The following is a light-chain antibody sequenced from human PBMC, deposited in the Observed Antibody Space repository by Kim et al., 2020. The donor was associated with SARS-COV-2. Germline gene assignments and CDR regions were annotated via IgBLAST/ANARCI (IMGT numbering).Light chain of an antibody. CDR1: SLRSYY. Sequence: SSELTQDPAVSVALGQTVRITCQGDSLRSYYATWYQQKPEQAPIVVIYGKNNRPSGIPDRFSGSSSGDTASLTITGTQAGDEADYYCNSRGSNDNVLFGGGTQLTVL. CDR2: GKN. CDR3: NSRGSNDNVL. V-gene: IGLV3-19*01. J-gene: IGLJ2*01.